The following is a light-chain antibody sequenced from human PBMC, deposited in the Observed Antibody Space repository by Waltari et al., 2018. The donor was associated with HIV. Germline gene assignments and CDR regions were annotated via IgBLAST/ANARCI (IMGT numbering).Light chain of an antibody. J-gene: IGKJ4*01. Sequence: DIQITQSASSLSASIGDRVTITCQTSQYIKLYLNWYQQKSGTAPSLLISAASTLHPGVPSRFSASASGTPFFLVISSLQPDDIATYYCQQTFATPLTFGAGTKIEI. CDR1: QYIKLY. V-gene: IGKV1-39*01. CDR3: QQTFATPLT. CDR2: AAS.